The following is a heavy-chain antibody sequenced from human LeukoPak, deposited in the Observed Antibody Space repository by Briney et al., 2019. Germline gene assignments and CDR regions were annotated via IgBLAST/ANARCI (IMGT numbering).Heavy chain of an antibody. J-gene: IGHJ4*02. D-gene: IGHD4/OR15-4a*01. V-gene: IGHV3-23*01. CDR3: AKDANYSPWRLYYFDY. Sequence: PGGFLRLSCAASGFTFSDYYMNWIRQAPGKGLEWVSGISGSGGSTDYADSVQGRFTISRDNSKNTLYLQMNSLRAEDTAVYYCAKDANYSPWRLYYFDYWGQGTLVTVSS. CDR2: ISGSGGST. CDR1: GFTFSDYY.